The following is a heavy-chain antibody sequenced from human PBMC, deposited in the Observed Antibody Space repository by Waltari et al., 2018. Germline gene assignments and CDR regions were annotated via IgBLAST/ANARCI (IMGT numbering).Heavy chain of an antibody. CDR1: GGSCSGYY. V-gene: IGHV4-34*01. CDR2: INHSGST. Sequence: QVQLQQWGAGLLKPSETLSLTCAVYGGSCSGYYWSWIRQPPGKGLEWIGEINHSGSTNYNPSLKSRVTISVDTSKNQFSLKLSSVTAADTAVYYCAISKQNWFDPWGQGTLVTVSS. J-gene: IGHJ5*02. CDR3: AISKQNWFDP.